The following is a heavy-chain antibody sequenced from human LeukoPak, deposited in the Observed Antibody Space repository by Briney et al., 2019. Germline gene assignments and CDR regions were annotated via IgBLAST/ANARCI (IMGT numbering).Heavy chain of an antibody. CDR1: GFTFSSYW. CDR2: IKQDGSEK. CDR3: ARGTTPRIAAAGPRASDY. V-gene: IGHV3-7*01. Sequence: GGSLRLSCAASGFTFSSYWMSWVRQAPGKGLEWVANIKQDGSEKYYVDSVKGRFTISRDNAKNSLYLQMNSLRAEDTAVYYCARGTTPRIAAAGPRASDYWGQGTLVTVSS. D-gene: IGHD6-13*01. J-gene: IGHJ4*02.